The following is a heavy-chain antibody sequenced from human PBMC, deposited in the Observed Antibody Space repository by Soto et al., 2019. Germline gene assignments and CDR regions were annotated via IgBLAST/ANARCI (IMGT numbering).Heavy chain of an antibody. D-gene: IGHD2-15*01. Sequence: GGSLRLSCAASGFTFSSYAMHWVRQAPGKGLEWVAVISYDGSNKYYADSVKGRFTISRDNSKNTLYLQMNSLRAEDTAVYYCARAYCSGGSCYSYYYYGMDVWGQGTTVPSP. V-gene: IGHV3-30-3*01. CDR2: ISYDGSNK. J-gene: IGHJ6*02. CDR1: GFTFSSYA. CDR3: ARAYCSGGSCYSYYYYGMDV.